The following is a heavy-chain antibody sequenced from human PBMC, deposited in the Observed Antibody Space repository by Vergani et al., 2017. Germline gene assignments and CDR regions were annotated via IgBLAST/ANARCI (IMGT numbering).Heavy chain of an antibody. J-gene: IGHJ6*02. CDR3: AKGVEQLVLGVYYYYYGMDV. V-gene: IGHV3-23*01. CDR2: ISGSGGST. CDR1: GFTFSSYA. D-gene: IGHD6-13*01. Sequence: EVQLLESGGGLVQPGGSLRLSCAASGFTFSSYAMSWVRQAPGKGLEWVSAISGSGGSTYYADSVKGRFTISRDNSKNTLYLQMNSLRAEDTAGYYCAKGVEQLVLGVYYYYYGMDVWGQGTTVTVSS.